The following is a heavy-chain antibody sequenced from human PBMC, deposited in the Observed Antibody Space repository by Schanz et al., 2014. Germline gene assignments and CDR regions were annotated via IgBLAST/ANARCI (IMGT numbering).Heavy chain of an antibody. V-gene: IGHV3-9*01. CDR3: AKDGIMVQGVIWERYFDS. Sequence: VQVVESGGGLVQPGGSLRLSCAASGFTFNEYGMLWVRQAPGKGLEWVSSISWNSGSIDYADSVKGRFTISRDNAKNSLYLQMNSLRAEDTALYYCAKDGIMVQGVIWERYFDSWGQGTLVTVSS. CDR2: ISWNSGSI. CDR1: GFTFNEYG. J-gene: IGHJ4*02. D-gene: IGHD3-10*01.